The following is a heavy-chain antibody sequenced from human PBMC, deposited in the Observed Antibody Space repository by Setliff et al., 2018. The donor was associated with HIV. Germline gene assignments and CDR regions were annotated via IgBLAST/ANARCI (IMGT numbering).Heavy chain of an antibody. V-gene: IGHV1-3*01. CDR3: ARVGNNRLQFFDH. Sequence: ASVKVSCKASGYTLKSYDINWVRQAPGQRPEWMARINAGNGNREYSPKFQGRVTITADTSASTMYMELSSLRSEDTAVYYCARVGNNRLQFFDHWGQGTLVTVPQ. CDR2: INAGNGNR. D-gene: IGHD5-12*01. J-gene: IGHJ4*02. CDR1: GYTLKSYD.